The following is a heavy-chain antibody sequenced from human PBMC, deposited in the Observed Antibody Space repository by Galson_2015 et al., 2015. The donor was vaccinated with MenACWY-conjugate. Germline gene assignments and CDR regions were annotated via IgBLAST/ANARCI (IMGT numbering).Heavy chain of an antibody. CDR2: MYYSGSA. J-gene: IGHJ4*02. Sequence: CTVSGGSINSYHWSWIRQPPGKGLEWIGYMYYSGSANYNPSLKSRVTISVDTSKNQFSLTMTSVTAADTAVYYCARGVNLASMAGYWGQGTLVTVSS. V-gene: IGHV4-59*01. CDR3: ARGVNLASMAGY. CDR1: GGSINSYH. D-gene: IGHD3-3*02.